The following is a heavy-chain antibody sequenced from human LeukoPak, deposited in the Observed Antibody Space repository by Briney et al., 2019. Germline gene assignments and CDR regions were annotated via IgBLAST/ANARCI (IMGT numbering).Heavy chain of an antibody. V-gene: IGHV3-21*06. CDR3: ARALSFDWFSAF. D-gene: IGHD3-9*01. CDR1: GFTFSSYS. Sequence: GGSLRLCCKTSGFTFSSYSMNWVRQAPGKGLEWVSSISSTSDYIYYADSVKGRFTISRDNAKNSLELQMNSLRAEDTAVYYCARALSFDWFSAFWGQGTPVTVSS. CDR2: ISSTSDYI. J-gene: IGHJ4*02.